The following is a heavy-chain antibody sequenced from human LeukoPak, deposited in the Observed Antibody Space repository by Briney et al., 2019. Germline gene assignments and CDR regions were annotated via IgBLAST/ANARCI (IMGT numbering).Heavy chain of an antibody. CDR3: ATQDVVVPTAAQRPLDY. Sequence: SETLSLTCIVSGGSISTSSFYWDWIRQPPGKGLEWIGSIYYSGSSYYNPSLKSRVTMSVDTSKNQFSLKLGSVTAADTAVYYCATQDVVVPTAAQRPLDYWGQGTLVTVSS. CDR2: IYYSGSS. J-gene: IGHJ4*02. CDR1: GGSISTSSFY. V-gene: IGHV4-39*01. D-gene: IGHD2-2*01.